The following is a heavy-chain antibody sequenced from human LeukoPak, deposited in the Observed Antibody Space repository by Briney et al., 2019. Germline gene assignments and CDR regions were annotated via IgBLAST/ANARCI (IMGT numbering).Heavy chain of an antibody. D-gene: IGHD1-26*01. CDR3: AKDKGSWQGSLYYFDY. CDR1: GFTFSSYA. Sequence: GGSLRLSCAASGFTFSSYAMSWVRQAPGKGLEWVSAISGSGGSTYYADSVKGRFTISRDNSKNTLYLQMNSLRAEDTAVYYCAKDKGSWQGSLYYFDYWGQGTLVTVSS. J-gene: IGHJ4*02. CDR2: ISGSGGST. V-gene: IGHV3-23*01.